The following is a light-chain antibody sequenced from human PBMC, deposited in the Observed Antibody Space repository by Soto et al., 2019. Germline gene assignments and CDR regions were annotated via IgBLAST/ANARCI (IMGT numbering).Light chain of an antibody. CDR1: SSDVGSYNS. CDR3: SSYTTSATLV. V-gene: IGLV2-14*01. J-gene: IGLJ2*01. Sequence: QSVLTQPASVSRSPGQSIAISCTGTSSDVGSYNSVSWYQQFPGKAPKLILYAVTNRPSGVSNRFSGSKSGNTASLTISGLQAEDEADYFCSSYTTSATLVFGVGTKLTVL. CDR2: AVT.